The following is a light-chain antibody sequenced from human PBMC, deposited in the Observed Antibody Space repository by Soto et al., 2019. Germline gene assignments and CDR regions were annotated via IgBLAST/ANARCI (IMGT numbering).Light chain of an antibody. CDR2: EVS. Sequence: QSALTQPASVSGSPGQSITISCTGTSSDVGGYNYVSWYQHHPGKAPKLMIYEVSNRPSGVSNRFSGSKSGNTASLTISGLQAEDEADYFCSSYRSSGAVVFGGGTKVTVL. J-gene: IGLJ2*01. CDR1: SSDVGGYNY. CDR3: SSYRSSGAVV. V-gene: IGLV2-14*01.